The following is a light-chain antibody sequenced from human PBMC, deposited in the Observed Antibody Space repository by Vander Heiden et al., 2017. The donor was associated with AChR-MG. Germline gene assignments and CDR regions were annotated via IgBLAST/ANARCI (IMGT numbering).Light chain of an antibody. J-gene: IGLJ1*01. CDR2: RIN. Sequence: QSVLTQPPSASGTPGQRVTISCSGSSSNIGSNYVYWYQQLPGTAPKLLIYRINRRPSGVPDRFSGSKSGTSASLAISGLRSEDEADYYCAAWDDSLSGYVFGTGTKFTVL. CDR3: AAWDDSLSGYV. CDR1: SSNIGSNY. V-gene: IGLV1-47*01.